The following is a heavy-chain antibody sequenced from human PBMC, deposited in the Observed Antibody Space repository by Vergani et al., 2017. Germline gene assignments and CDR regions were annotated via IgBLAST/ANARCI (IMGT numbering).Heavy chain of an antibody. Sequence: EVQLVQSGAEVKKPGESLQISCKGSGYSFTSYWIGWVRQMPGKGLVWMGIIYPGDDDTRYIPSFQGPVTISADKSISTAYLQWSSLKASDTAMYYCASTTVATIIDAFDIWGQGTMVTVSS. V-gene: IGHV5-51*01. CDR3: ASTTVATIIDAFDI. D-gene: IGHD4-17*01. CDR1: GYSFTSYW. J-gene: IGHJ3*02. CDR2: IYPGDDDT.